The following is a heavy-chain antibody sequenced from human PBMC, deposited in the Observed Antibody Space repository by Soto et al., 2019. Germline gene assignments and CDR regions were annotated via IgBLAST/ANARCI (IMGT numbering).Heavy chain of an antibody. CDR3: ARQMSSIALRHLDY. CDR1: GGSISSSSYY. Sequence: QLQLQESGPGLVKPSETLSLTCTVSGGSISSSSYYWGWIRQPPGKGLEWIGSIYYSGSTYYNPSLTSRVTISVDTSKNQISLKLSSVTAADTAVYYCARQMSSIALRHLDYWGQGTLVTVSS. J-gene: IGHJ4*02. CDR2: IYYSGST. V-gene: IGHV4-39*01. D-gene: IGHD6-6*01.